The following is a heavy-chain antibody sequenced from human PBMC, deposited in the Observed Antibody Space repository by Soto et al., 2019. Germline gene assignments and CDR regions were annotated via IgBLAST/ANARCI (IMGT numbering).Heavy chain of an antibody. CDR3: AKDLVNYDYVWGSYRPELYYFDY. J-gene: IGHJ4*02. CDR2: ISGSGGST. CDR1: GFTFSSYA. V-gene: IGHV3-23*01. D-gene: IGHD3-16*02. Sequence: EVQLLESGGGLVQPGGSLRLSCADSGFTFSSYAMSWVRQAPGKGLEWVSAISGSGGSTYYADSVKGRFTISRDNSKNTLYLQMNSLRAEDTAVYYCAKDLVNYDYVWGSYRPELYYFDYWGQGTLVPVSS.